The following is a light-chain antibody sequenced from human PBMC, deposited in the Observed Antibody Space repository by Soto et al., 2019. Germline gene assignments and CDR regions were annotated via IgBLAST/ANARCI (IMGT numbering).Light chain of an antibody. J-gene: IGKJ5*01. CDR2: GAS. Sequence: EIVLTQSPGTLSLSPGEGATLXXRTSQSVSSSYLAWYQQKPGQAPRXXMYGASSRATGIPDRFSGSGAGTDFTLTISRLETEDFAVFYCQQYGTSEIIFGQGTRLEIK. CDR1: QSVSSSY. V-gene: IGKV3-20*01. CDR3: QQYGTSEII.